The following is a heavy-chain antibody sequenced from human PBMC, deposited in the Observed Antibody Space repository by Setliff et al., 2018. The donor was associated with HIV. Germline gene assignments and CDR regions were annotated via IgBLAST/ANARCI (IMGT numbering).Heavy chain of an antibody. D-gene: IGHD6-13*01. Sequence: ASVKVSCKASGYTFTGYYMHWVRQAPGQGLEWMGWISGYSGHTSYAQKIQGRVTMTTDTSTSTAYMELRSLRSDDTAVYFCAREHSTTWPYFDFWGQGTLVTVSS. CDR2: ISGYSGHT. CDR3: AREHSTTWPYFDF. CDR1: GYTFTGYY. J-gene: IGHJ4*02. V-gene: IGHV1-18*04.